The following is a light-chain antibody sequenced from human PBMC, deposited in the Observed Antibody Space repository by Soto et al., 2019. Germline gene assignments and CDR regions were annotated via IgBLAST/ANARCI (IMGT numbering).Light chain of an antibody. CDR3: SSYAGSNNPYV. J-gene: IGLJ1*01. Sequence: QPALTQPPSASGSPGQSVTISCTGTSGDIGGYDYLSWYQQHPGKAPKLMIYEVTKRPLGVPDRFSGAKSGNTASLTVSGLQAEDEADYYCSSYAGSNNPYVFGTGTKVTGL. CDR2: EVT. CDR1: SGDIGGYDY. V-gene: IGLV2-8*01.